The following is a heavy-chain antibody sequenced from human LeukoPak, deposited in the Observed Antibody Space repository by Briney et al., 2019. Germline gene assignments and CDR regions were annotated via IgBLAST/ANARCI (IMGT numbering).Heavy chain of an antibody. CDR3: ARGRGITGTTSYFDY. J-gene: IGHJ4*02. V-gene: IGHV1-69*05. D-gene: IGHD1-7*01. Sequence: GASVKVSCKASGGTFSSYAISWARQAPGQGLEWMGGIIPIFGTANYAQKFQGRVTITTDESTSTAYMELSSLRSEDTAVYYCARGRGITGTTSYFDYWGQGTLVTVSS. CDR2: IIPIFGTA. CDR1: GGTFSSYA.